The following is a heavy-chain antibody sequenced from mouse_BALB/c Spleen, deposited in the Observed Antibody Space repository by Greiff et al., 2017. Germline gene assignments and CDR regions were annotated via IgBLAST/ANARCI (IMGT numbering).Heavy chain of an antibody. CDR2: ISYDGSN. J-gene: IGHJ4*01. CDR1: GYSITSGYY. CDR3: ARGGGNYRYAMDY. D-gene: IGHD2-1*01. Sequence: EVQLVESGPGLVKPSQSLSLTCSVTGYSITSGYYWNWIRQFPGNKLEWMGYISYDGSNNYNPSLKNRISITRDTSKNQFFLKLNSVTTEDTATYYCARGGGNYRYAMDYWGQGTSVTVSS. V-gene: IGHV3-6*02.